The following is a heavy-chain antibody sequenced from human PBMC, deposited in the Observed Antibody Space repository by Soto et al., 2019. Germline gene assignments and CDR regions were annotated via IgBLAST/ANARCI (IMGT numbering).Heavy chain of an antibody. Sequence: QVQLVESGGGLVKPGGSLRLSCAASGFTFSDYYMSWIRQAPGKGLEWVSYISSSGSTIYYADSVKGRFTISRDNAKNPLYLQMTRLRAEDTAVYYCARAERELLLFDYWGQGTLVTVSS. D-gene: IGHD1-26*01. CDR2: ISSSGSTI. CDR3: ARAERELLLFDY. V-gene: IGHV3-11*01. J-gene: IGHJ4*02. CDR1: GFTFSDYY.